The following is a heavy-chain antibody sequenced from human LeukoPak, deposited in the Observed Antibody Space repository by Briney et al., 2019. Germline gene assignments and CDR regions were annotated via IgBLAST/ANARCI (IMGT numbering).Heavy chain of an antibody. J-gene: IGHJ4*02. D-gene: IGHD4-23*01. CDR1: GGTFSSYA. CDR2: IIPIFGIA. V-gene: IGHV1-69*04. Sequence: GSSVKVSCKASGGTFSSYAISWVRQAPGQGLEWMGRIIPIFGIANYAQKFQGRVTITADKSTSTAYMELSSLRSEDTAVYYCARDNFIGGYGGPYNEIFDYWGQGTLVTVSS. CDR3: ARDNFIGGYGGPYNEIFDY.